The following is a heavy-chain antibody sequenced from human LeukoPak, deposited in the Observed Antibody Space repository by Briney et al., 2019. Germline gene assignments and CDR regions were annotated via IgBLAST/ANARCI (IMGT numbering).Heavy chain of an antibody. D-gene: IGHD6-19*01. CDR2: ISHDGMNA. J-gene: IGHJ5*02. CDR1: GLHFSGTA. CDR3: AKDGAQYSSGPKCDP. Sequence: GGSLRLSCAASGLHFSGTAMSWVRQAPGKGLGWVSAISHDGMNAYYADSVKGRFTISRDNSKKTVSLEMSSLTAADTGVYYCAKDGAQYSSGPKCDPRGQGALVTVSP. V-gene: IGHV3-23*01.